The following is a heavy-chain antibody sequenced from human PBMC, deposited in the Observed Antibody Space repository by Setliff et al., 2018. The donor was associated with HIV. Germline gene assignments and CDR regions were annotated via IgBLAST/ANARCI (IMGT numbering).Heavy chain of an antibody. Sequence: GGSLRLSCAASGFTFSDYYMSWIRQAPGKGLEWVSSISSSSGTIYYADSVKDRFTISRDNAKNSLYLQMNTLGAEDTAVYYCARGQFRLRPDSLDLWGQGTLVTVSS. CDR2: ISSSSGTI. V-gene: IGHV3-11*04. CDR3: ARGQFRLRPDSLDL. D-gene: IGHD2-21*01. J-gene: IGHJ4*03. CDR1: GFTFSDYY.